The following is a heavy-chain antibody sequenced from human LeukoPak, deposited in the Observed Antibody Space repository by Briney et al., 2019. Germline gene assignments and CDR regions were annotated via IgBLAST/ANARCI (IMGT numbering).Heavy chain of an antibody. D-gene: IGHD1-26*01. CDR2: ISGSGGST. Sequence: GGSLRLSCTASGFTSSSYAMSWVRQAPGKGLEWVSAISGSGGSTYSADSVKGRFTISRDNSKNTLYLQMNSLGAEDSAVYYCAKDGESGSYPDYWGQGTLVTVSS. J-gene: IGHJ4*02. CDR1: GFTSSSYA. CDR3: AKDGESGSYPDY. V-gene: IGHV3-23*01.